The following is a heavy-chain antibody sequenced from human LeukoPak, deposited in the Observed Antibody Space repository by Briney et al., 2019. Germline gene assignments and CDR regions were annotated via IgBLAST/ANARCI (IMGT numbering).Heavy chain of an antibody. D-gene: IGHD3-10*01. V-gene: IGHV3-23*01. CDR2: ISGSGGST. J-gene: IGHJ4*02. Sequence: GGSLRLSCAASGFTFSSYAMSWVRQAPGKGLEWVSAISGSGGSTYYADSVKGRFTISRDTSKNTLYLQMNSLRAEDTAVYYCAKKWFGEFYYFDYWGQGPLVTVST. CDR1: GFTFSSYA. CDR3: AKKWFGEFYYFDY.